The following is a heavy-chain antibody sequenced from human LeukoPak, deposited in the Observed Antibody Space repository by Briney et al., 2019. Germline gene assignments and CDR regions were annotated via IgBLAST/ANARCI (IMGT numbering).Heavy chain of an antibody. CDR1: ESTFSTYN. Sequence: PGGSLRLSCVASESTFSTYNMNWVRQAPGKGLEWVSSISSGSSYRYYADSVKGRFTISRDDAKKSLFLQMNSLSADDTAVYYCASNVDDALDIWGQGTMVTVSS. D-gene: IGHD2-15*01. CDR2: ISSGSSYR. J-gene: IGHJ3*02. V-gene: IGHV3-21*01. CDR3: ASNVDDALDI.